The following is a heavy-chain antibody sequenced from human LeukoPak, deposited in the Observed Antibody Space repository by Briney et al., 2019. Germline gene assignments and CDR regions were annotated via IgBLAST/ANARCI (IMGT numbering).Heavy chain of an antibody. V-gene: IGHV1-18*01. CDR2: ISAYNGNT. J-gene: IGHJ6*02. CDR1: GYTFTSYG. D-gene: IGHD3-16*01. Sequence: ASVKVSCKASGYTFTSYGISWVRQAPGQGLEWMGWISAYNGNTNYAQKLQGRDTMTTDTSTSTAYMGLRSLRSDDTAVYYCARAGGDDYYYYYDMDVWGQGTTVTVSS. CDR3: ARAGGDDYYYYYDMDV.